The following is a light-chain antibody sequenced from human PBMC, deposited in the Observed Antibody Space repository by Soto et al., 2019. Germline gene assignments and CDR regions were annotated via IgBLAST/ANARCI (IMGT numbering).Light chain of an antibody. Sequence: QSALTQPASVSGSPGQSITISCTGTSSDVGGYNYVSWYQQHPGKAPKLMIYDVSKRPSGVSNRFSGSKSGNTDSLTISGIQAEDEADYCCSSYTSSSTLVVFGGGTKLTVL. V-gene: IGLV2-14*01. CDR2: DVS. J-gene: IGLJ2*01. CDR1: SSDVGGYNY. CDR3: SSYTSSSTLVV.